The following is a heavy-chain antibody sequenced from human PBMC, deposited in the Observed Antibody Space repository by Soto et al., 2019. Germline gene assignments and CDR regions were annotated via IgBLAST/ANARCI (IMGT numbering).Heavy chain of an antibody. CDR1: GGSISSGGYS. Sequence: QLQLQESGSGLVKPSQTLSLTCAVSGGSISSGGYSWSWIRQPPGKGLEWIGYIYHSGSTYYNPALEGRVTRSVDRSKNQFSRKLSSVTAADTAVYYCARDSGDGMDVWGQGTTVTVSS. J-gene: IGHJ6*02. CDR3: ARDSGDGMDV. V-gene: IGHV4-30-2*01. CDR2: IYHSGST.